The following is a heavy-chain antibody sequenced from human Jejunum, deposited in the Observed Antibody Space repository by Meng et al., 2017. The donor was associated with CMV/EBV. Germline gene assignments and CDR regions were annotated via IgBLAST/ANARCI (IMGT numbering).Heavy chain of an antibody. D-gene: IGHD1-14*01. CDR2: IYESGST. Sequence: VAGDSISSGDSYWSWIRQPPGKGLEWIGYIYESGSTSYNPSLESRVTISVDTSKNQSSLKVMSVTAADTAVYYCAREGTNSYYFDYWGQGTLVTVSS. CDR3: AREGTNSYYFDY. V-gene: IGHV4-30-4*01. J-gene: IGHJ4*02. CDR1: GDSISSGDSY.